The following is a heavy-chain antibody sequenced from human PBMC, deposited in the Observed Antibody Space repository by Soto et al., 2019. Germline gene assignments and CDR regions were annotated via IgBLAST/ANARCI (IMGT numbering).Heavy chain of an antibody. CDR3: ARDLGYYDSSGYFDY. V-gene: IGHV3-11*01. CDR2: ISSSGDII. CDR1: GFTIRDYY. D-gene: IGHD3-22*01. J-gene: IGHJ4*02. Sequence: QVQLVESGGGLVKPGGSLRLSCAASGFTIRDYYMSWIRQAPGKGLEWVSYISSSGDIIYYADSVKGRFTISRDNAKNSLYLEMNSLRAEDTAVYYCARDLGYYDSSGYFDYWGQGTLVTVSS.